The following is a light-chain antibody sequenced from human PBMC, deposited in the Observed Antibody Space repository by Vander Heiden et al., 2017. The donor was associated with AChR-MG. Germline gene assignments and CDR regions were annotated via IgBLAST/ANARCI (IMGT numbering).Light chain of an antibody. J-gene: IGKJ4*01. V-gene: IGKV1-27*01. CDR3: QDYNNAPRELT. CDR1: QDISNY. CDR2: AAS. Sequence: DIQMTQSPSSLSASVGDRVTITCRASQDISNYLAWYQQKPGKVPKLLIYAASTLQSGVPSRFSGSGSGTDFTLTISSLQPEDVATFYCQDYNNAPRELTFGGGTKVEIK.